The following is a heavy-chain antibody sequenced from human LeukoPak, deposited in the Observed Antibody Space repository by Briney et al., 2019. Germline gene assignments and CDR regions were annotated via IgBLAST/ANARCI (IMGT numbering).Heavy chain of an antibody. D-gene: IGHD3-9*01. V-gene: IGHV1-2*02. J-gene: IGHJ6*02. CDR1: GSTFSDDY. Sequence: SVKVSCKASGSTFSDDYMHWVRQAPGQGLEWMGWINPKSGGTNYARKFKGRVTMTRDTSITTAYMELSRLTSDDTAVYYCAISTFDWLGFYRLDVWGQGTTVTVSS. CDR2: INPKSGGT. CDR3: AISTFDWLGFYRLDV.